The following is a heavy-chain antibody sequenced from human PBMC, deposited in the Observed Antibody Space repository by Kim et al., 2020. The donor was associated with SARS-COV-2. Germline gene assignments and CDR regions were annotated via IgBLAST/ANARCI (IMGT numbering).Heavy chain of an antibody. V-gene: IGHV1-69*13. D-gene: IGHD3-10*01. CDR1: GGTFSSYA. Sequence: SVKVSCKASGGTFSSYAISWVRQAPGQGLEWMGGIIPIFGTANYAQKFQGRVTITADESTSTAYMELSSLRSEDTAVYYCARGLPAPYYYGSGSYPVFYYGMDVWGQGTTVTVSS. CDR2: IIPIFGTA. CDR3: ARGLPAPYYYGSGSYPVFYYGMDV. J-gene: IGHJ6*02.